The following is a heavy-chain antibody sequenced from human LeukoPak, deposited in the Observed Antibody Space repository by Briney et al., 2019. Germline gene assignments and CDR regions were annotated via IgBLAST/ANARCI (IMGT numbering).Heavy chain of an antibody. J-gene: IGHJ6*02. Sequence: GASVKVSFKASGGTFSSYAISWVRQAPGQGLEWMGRIIPILGIANYAQKFQGRVTITADKSTSTAYMELSSLRSEDTAVYYCARLGDYYGMDVWGQGTTVTVSS. CDR2: IIPILGIA. CDR3: ARLGDYYGMDV. CDR1: GGTFSSYA. V-gene: IGHV1-69*04. D-gene: IGHD4-17*01.